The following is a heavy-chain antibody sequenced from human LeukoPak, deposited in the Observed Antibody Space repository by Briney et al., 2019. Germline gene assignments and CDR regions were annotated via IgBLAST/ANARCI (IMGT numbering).Heavy chain of an antibody. J-gene: IGHJ4*02. CDR1: GGSFSGYY. CDR3: ARRHWFWSGYYAFGYFDY. Sequence: SETLSLTCAVYGGSFSGYYWSWIRQPPGKGLEWIGEINHSGSTNYNPSLKSRVTISVDTSKNQFSLKLSSVTAADTAVYYCARRHWFWSGYYAFGYFDYWGQGTLVTVSS. CDR2: INHSGST. D-gene: IGHD3-3*01. V-gene: IGHV4-34*01.